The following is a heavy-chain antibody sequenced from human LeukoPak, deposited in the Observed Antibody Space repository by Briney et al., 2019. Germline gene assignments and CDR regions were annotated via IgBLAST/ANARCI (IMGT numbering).Heavy chain of an antibody. Sequence: PGRSLRLSCAAPGFTFSIYSMHRVRQAPGKGLECVALILYDGSKKYYADSLYGRFTLSRDNSKNTLYLQMNSLRAEDTGVYYCAKDLDYWGQGTLVTVSS. V-gene: IGHV3-30*18. CDR2: ILYDGSKK. CDR3: AKDLDY. J-gene: IGHJ4*02. CDR1: GFTFSIYS.